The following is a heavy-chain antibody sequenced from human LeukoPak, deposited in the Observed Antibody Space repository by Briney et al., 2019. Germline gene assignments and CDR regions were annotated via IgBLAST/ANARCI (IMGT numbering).Heavy chain of an antibody. CDR1: GGSISSYY. CDR2: IYYSGST. Sequence: SETLSLTCTVSGGSISSYYWSWIRQPPGKGLEWIGYIYYSGSTNYNPSLKSRVTISVDTSKNQFSLKLSSVTAADTAVYYCARESLRDAFDIWGQGTMVTVSS. CDR3: ARESLRDAFDI. J-gene: IGHJ3*02. V-gene: IGHV4-59*12.